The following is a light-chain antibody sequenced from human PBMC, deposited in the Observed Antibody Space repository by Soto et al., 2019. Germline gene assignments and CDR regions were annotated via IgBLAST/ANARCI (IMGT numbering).Light chain of an antibody. Sequence: DIQMTQSPSSLSASVGDRVTITCRASQSISSYLNWYQQKPGKPPRLLIYAASSLQSGVPSRFSGSGSGTDFTLTINSLQPEDFATYSCQQSYNSPQTFGQGTKVDIK. CDR2: AAS. CDR3: QQSYNSPQT. V-gene: IGKV1-39*01. CDR1: QSISSY. J-gene: IGKJ1*01.